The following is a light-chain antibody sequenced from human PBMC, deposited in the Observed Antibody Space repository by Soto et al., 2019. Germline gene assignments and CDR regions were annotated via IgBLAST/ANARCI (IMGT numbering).Light chain of an antibody. CDR1: SSDVGGYDY. V-gene: IGLV2-8*01. Sequence: QSALTQPPSASGSPGQSVTISCTGTSSDVGGYDYVSWYQQNPGKAPKLMIYEVSERPSGVPHRFSGSKSGNTASLTVSGLQAEDEADYYCSSYAGKNIVVFGGGTKVTVL. CDR3: SSYAGKNIVV. CDR2: EVS. J-gene: IGLJ3*02.